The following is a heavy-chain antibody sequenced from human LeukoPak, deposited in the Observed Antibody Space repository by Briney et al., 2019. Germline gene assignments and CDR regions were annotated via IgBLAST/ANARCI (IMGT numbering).Heavy chain of an antibody. CDR3: ARGPGSGHYFDY. CDR1: GLSLSSNN. Sequence: GGSLRLSCAASGLSLSSNNMHWVRQTPGGGLEWLSYISAGSGTVFSADSVKGRFTISRDNARESLSLQMNSLRVEDTAVYYCARGPGSGHYFDYWGQGTLVTVSS. CDR2: ISAGSGTV. J-gene: IGHJ4*02. D-gene: IGHD2-15*01. V-gene: IGHV3-48*04.